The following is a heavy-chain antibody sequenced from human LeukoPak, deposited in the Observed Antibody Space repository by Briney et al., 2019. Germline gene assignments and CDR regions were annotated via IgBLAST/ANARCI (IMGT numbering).Heavy chain of an antibody. V-gene: IGHV3-21*01. D-gene: IGHD2-2*01. Sequence: PGGSLRLSCAASGFTFSSYSMNWVRQAPGKGLEWVSSISSSSSYVYYADSVKGRFTISRDNAKNSLYLQMNSLRAEDTAVYYCARVGWCSSTSCYEDYWGQGTLVTVSS. CDR1: GFTFSSYS. CDR2: ISSSSSYV. CDR3: ARVGWCSSTSCYEDY. J-gene: IGHJ4*02.